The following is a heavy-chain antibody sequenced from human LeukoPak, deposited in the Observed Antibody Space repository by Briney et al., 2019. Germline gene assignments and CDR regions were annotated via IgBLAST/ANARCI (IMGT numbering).Heavy chain of an antibody. Sequence: GGSLRLSCAASGLIVSSNYMSWVRQAPGKGLEWVSVIYSGGDTYYTDSVKGRFTISRDNSKNTLYLQMNSLRPEDTAVYYCARDRSWSYPGFWGQGTLVTVSS. CDR1: GLIVSSNY. V-gene: IGHV3-53*01. D-gene: IGHD1-26*01. CDR3: ARDRSWSYPGF. CDR2: IYSGGDT. J-gene: IGHJ4*02.